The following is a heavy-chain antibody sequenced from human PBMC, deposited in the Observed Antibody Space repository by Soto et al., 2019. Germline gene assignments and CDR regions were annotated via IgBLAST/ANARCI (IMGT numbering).Heavy chain of an antibody. CDR1: GYTFTCYY. CDR3: ARADIVVVPAAPGGYYYYGMDV. CDR2: INPNSGGT. J-gene: IGHJ6*02. V-gene: IGHV1-2*02. D-gene: IGHD2-2*01. Sequence: XSVKVSCKASGYTFTCYYMHWVRQAPGQGLEWMGWINPNSGGTNYAQKFQGRVTMTRDTSISTAYMELSRLRSDDTAVYYCARADIVVVPAAPGGYYYYGMDVWGQGPTVTVSS.